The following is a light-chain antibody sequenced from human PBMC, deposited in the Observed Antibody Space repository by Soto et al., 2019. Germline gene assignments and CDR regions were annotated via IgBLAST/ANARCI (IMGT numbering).Light chain of an antibody. CDR1: QSLLHSNGYNY. CDR3: MQALQTAWT. CDR2: LGS. V-gene: IGKV2-28*01. J-gene: IGKJ1*01. Sequence: DIVITQSPLSLPFTPGEPASISCRSSQSLLHSNGYNYLDWYLQKPGQSPQLLIYLGSNRASGVPDRFSGSGSGTDFTLKISRVEAEDVGVYYCMQALQTAWTFGQGTKVDIK.